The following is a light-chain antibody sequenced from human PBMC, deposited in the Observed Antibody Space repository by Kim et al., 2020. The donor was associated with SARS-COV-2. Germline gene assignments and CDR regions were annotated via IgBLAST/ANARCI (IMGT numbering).Light chain of an antibody. Sequence: QKVTISCSGSTSNIGNNFVSWYQQLPGTAPKLLIYDNNKRPSGIPDRFSGSKSGTSATLGITGLQTGDEADYYCGTWDTTLGAQVVFGGGTKLTVL. CDR3: GTWDTTLGAQVV. CDR1: TSNIGNNF. CDR2: DNN. J-gene: IGLJ2*01. V-gene: IGLV1-51*01.